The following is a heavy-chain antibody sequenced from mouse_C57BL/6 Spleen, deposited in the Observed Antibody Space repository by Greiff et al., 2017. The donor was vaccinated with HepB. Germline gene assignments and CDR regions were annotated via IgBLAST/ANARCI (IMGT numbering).Heavy chain of an antibody. CDR2: INPGSGGT. J-gene: IGHJ2*01. Sequence: VQLQQSGAELVRPGTSVKVSCKASGYAFTNYLIEWVKQRPGQGLEWIGVINPGSGGTNYNEKFKGKATLTADKSSSTAYMQLSSLTSEDSAVYFCARDYYGSSGYYFDYWGQGTTLTVSS. CDR3: ARDYYGSSGYYFDY. V-gene: IGHV1-54*01. D-gene: IGHD1-1*01. CDR1: GYAFTNYL.